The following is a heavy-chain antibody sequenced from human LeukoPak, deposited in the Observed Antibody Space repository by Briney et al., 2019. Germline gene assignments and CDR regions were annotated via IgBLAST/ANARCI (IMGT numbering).Heavy chain of an antibody. CDR1: GFTFSSYS. J-gene: IGHJ5*02. D-gene: IGHD2-2*01. V-gene: IGHV3-21*01. CDR3: ARGILPIVVVPAATFEP. Sequence: GGSLRLSCAASGFTFSSYSMNWVRQAPGKGLEWVSSISSSSSYIYYADSVKGRFTISRDNAKNSLYLQMKSLRAEDTAVYYCARGILPIVVVPAATFEPWGQGTLVTVSS. CDR2: ISSSSSYI.